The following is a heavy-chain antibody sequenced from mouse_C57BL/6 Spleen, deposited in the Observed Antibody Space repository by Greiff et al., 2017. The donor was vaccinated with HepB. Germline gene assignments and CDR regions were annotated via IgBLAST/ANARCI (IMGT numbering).Heavy chain of an antibody. CDR2: IDPSDSYT. Sequence: QVQLQQPGAELVMPGASVKLSCKASGYTFTSYWMHWVKQRPGQGLEWIGEIDPSDSYTNYNQKFKGKSTLTVDKSSSTAYMQLSSLTSVDSAVYYCARADAWFAYWGQGTLVTVSA. CDR3: ARADAWFAY. CDR1: GYTFTSYW. V-gene: IGHV1-69*01. J-gene: IGHJ3*01.